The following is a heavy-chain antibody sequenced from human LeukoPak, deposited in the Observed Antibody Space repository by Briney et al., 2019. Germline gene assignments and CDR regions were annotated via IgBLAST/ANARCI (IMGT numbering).Heavy chain of an antibody. CDR1: GFTFGDYA. CDR3: ARIPPYTTSWYFDY. Sequence: GGSLRLSCTASGFTFGDYAISWVRQAPGKGLEWVSYIGSSASPRYYADSVKGRFTISRDNAKNSLFLQMNSLRAEDTAVYYCARIPPYTTSWYFDYWGQGTLVTVSS. J-gene: IGHJ4*02. V-gene: IGHV3-48*03. D-gene: IGHD2-2*01. CDR2: IGSSASPR.